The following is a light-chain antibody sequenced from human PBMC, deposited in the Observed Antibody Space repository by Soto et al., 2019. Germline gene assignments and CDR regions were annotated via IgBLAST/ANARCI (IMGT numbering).Light chain of an antibody. CDR3: VQDYDYPRT. CDR1: QTIRND. Sequence: IQMTQSPSTLSGSVGDRVTITCRASQTIRNDLGWYQQKPGKAPKLLIYAASTLHSGVPSRFSGSGSATEFTLPISTLHPDDFATYYCVQDYDYPRTFGQGTKVDI. CDR2: AAS. V-gene: IGKV1-6*01. J-gene: IGKJ1*01.